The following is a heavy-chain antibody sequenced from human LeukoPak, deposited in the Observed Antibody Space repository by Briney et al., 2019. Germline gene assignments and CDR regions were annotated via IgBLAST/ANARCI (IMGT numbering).Heavy chain of an antibody. J-gene: IGHJ4*02. D-gene: IGHD3-10*01. CDR3: ARLSSHYYGSGSYYNVIEY. CDR1: GGSISSSSYY. CDR2: IYYSGST. V-gene: IGHV4-39*01. Sequence: SETLSLTCTVSGGSISSSSYYWGWIRQPPGKGLEWIGSIYYSGSTYYNPSLKSRVTISVDTSKNQSSLKLSSVTAADTAVYYCARLSSHYYGSGSYYNVIEYWGQGTLVTVSS.